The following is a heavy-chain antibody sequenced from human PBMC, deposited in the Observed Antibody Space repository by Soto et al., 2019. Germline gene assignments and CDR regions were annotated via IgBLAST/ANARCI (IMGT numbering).Heavy chain of an antibody. D-gene: IGHD1-1*01. CDR2: IYYSGST. J-gene: IGHJ4*02. Sequence: SMTLSLTCTVCSGSISSSSHYWGWIRQPPGKGLEWIGSIYYSGSTYYNPSLKSRVTISVDMSKNQFSLKLSSVTAADTAVYYGAILEELAATKVYTWGQQNLLPISS. CDR3: AILEELAATKVYT. CDR1: SGSISSSSHY. V-gene: IGHV4-39*01.